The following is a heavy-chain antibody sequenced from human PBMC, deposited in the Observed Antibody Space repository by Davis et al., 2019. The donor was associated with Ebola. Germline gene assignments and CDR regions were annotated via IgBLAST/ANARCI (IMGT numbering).Heavy chain of an antibody. CDR2: IIPILGTT. D-gene: IGHD6-19*01. J-gene: IGHJ4*02. CDR1: AGIFSRIG. CDR3: AIAMAGYFDH. Sequence: SVQVSCKASAGIFSRIGINWVRQAPGQGLEWMGGIIPILGTTNYAQKFQGRVTITVDEISNTAYMEQSSLRSEDTAVYYCAIAMAGYFDHWGQGTLVTVSS. V-gene: IGHV1-69*13.